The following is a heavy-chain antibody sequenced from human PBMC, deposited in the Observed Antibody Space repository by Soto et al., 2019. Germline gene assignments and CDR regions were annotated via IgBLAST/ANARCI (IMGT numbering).Heavy chain of an antibody. J-gene: IGHJ5*02. V-gene: IGHV4-34*01. CDR2: INHSGST. CDR3: ARNYADCSSTSCYLNPNWFDP. CDR1: GGSFSGYY. Sequence: SETLSLTCAVYGGSFSGYYWSLIRQPPGKGLEWIGEINHSGSTNYNPSLKSRVTISVDTSKNQFSLKLSSVTAADTAVYYCARNYADCSSTSCYLNPNWFDPWGQGTLVTVSS. D-gene: IGHD2-2*01.